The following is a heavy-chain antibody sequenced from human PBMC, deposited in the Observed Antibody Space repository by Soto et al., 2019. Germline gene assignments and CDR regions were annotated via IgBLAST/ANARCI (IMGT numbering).Heavy chain of an antibody. J-gene: IGHJ4*02. CDR2: IRFDGSNE. Sequence: GGSLRLSCAVPGGIFHGYGMHWVRQAPGKGLEWVAIIRFDGSNEEYADSVKGRFTISRDNSKNTWYLQMNTLVAEDTAVYYWPRAGIGGTVLRGYLDYWGRGTVATVS. CDR1: GGIFHGYG. D-gene: IGHD1-7*01. V-gene: IGHV3-33*01. CDR3: PRAGIGGTVLRGYLDY.